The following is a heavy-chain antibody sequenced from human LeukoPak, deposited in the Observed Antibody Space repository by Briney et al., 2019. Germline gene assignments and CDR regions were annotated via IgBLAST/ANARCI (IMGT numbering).Heavy chain of an antibody. Sequence: PGGSLRLSCAASGFTFSSYEMNWVRQAPGRGLEWVSYISSSGSTIYYADSVKGRFTISRDNAKNSLYLQMNSLRAEDTAVYYCARAVGATNLWGQGTLVTVSS. V-gene: IGHV3-48*03. J-gene: IGHJ5*02. CDR3: ARAVGATNL. CDR1: GFTFSSYE. D-gene: IGHD1-26*01. CDR2: ISSSGSTI.